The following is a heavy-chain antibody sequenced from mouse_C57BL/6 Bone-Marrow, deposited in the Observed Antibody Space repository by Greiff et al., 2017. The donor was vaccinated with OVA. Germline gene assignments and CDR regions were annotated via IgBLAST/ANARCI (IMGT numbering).Heavy chain of an antibody. D-gene: IGHD2-5*01. V-gene: IGHV1-4*01. Sequence: QVQLKESGAELARPGASVKMSCKASGYTFTSYTMHWVKQRPGQGLEWIGYINPSSGYTKYNQKFKDKATLTADKSSSTAYMQLSSLTSEDSAVYYCARDYSNSYYFDYWGQGTTLTVSS. CDR1: GYTFTSYT. CDR2: INPSSGYT. CDR3: ARDYSNSYYFDY. J-gene: IGHJ2*01.